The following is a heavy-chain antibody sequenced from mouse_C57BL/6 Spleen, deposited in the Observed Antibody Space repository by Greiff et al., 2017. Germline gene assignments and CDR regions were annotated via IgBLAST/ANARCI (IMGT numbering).Heavy chain of an antibody. J-gene: IGHJ4*01. CDR3: AKKNGYYDAMDY. V-gene: IGHV2-3*01. CDR2: IWGDGST. CDR1: GFSLTSYG. Sequence: VMLVESGPGLVATSQSLSITCTVSGFSLTSYGVRWVRQPPGKGLEWLGVIWGDGSTNYHSAPISRLSISQDNAKSQVFLKRNSLQTDDTATYYCAKKNGYYDAMDYWGQGTSVTVSS. D-gene: IGHD2-2*01.